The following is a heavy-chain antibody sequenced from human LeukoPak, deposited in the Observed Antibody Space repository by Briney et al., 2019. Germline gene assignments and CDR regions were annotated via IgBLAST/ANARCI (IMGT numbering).Heavy chain of an antibody. CDR1: GFTFSSYA. CDR3: AKARLHDYYDSSGYYPDFDY. J-gene: IGHJ4*02. CDR2: ISGSGGST. D-gene: IGHD3-22*01. V-gene: IGHV3-23*01. Sequence: GGSLRLSCAASGFTFSSYAMSWVRQAPGKGLEWVSAISGSGGSTYYADSVKGRFTISGDNSKNTLYLQMNSLRAEDTAVYYCAKARLHDYYDSSGYYPDFDYWGQGTLVTVSS.